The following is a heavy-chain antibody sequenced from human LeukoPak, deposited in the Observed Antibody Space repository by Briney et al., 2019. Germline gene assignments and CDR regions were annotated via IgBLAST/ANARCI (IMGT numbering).Heavy chain of an antibody. CDR2: IYYSGST. Sequence: PSETLSLTCTVSGGSISSSSYYWGWIRQPPGKGLEWIGSIYYSGSTYYNPSLKSRVTISVDTSKNQFSLKLSSVTAADTAVYYCARDPYYGSGSYYPTAFDYWGRGTLVTVSS. D-gene: IGHD3-10*01. CDR1: GGSISSSSYY. J-gene: IGHJ4*02. V-gene: IGHV4-39*02. CDR3: ARDPYYGSGSYYPTAFDY.